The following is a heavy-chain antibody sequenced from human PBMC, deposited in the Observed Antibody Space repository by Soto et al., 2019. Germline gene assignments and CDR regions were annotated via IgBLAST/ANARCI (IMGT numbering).Heavy chain of an antibody. CDR2: INNSGST. CDR1: GRSFSGYY. Sequence: QVQLQQWGAGLLKPSETLSLTCAVYGRSFSGYYWSWIRQPPGKGLEWIGEINNSGSTNYNPSLKSRVTISVDTSQKQFSLNLSSVTAGDTAVYYCARAYGGNSGVFDYWGQGTLVTVAS. V-gene: IGHV4-34*01. CDR3: ARAYGGNSGVFDY. J-gene: IGHJ4*02. D-gene: IGHD4-17*01.